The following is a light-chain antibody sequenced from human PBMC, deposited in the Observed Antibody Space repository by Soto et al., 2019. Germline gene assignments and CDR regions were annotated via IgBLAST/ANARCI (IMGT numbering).Light chain of an antibody. Sequence: EIVLTQSPGTLSLSPGERATLSCRASQSITSELAWYQQKPGQAPRLLIYGASSRATGIPDRFSGSGSGTDFTLTISRLEPEDFAVYYCQQYSRPPRTFGQGTKVDIK. J-gene: IGKJ1*01. V-gene: IGKV3-20*01. CDR2: GAS. CDR3: QQYSRPPRT. CDR1: QSITSE.